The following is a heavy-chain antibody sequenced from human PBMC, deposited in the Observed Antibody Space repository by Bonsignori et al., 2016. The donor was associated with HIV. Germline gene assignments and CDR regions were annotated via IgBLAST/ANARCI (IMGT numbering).Heavy chain of an antibody. Sequence: GESLKISCAASGFTFSSYAMSWVRQAPGKGLEWVSAISGSGGSTYYADSVKGRFTISRDNSKNTLYLQMNSLRAEDTAVYYCAKDTFGVVITDYWGQGTLVTVSS. CDR3: AKDTFGVVITDY. CDR1: GFTFSSYA. V-gene: IGHV3-23*01. D-gene: IGHD3-3*01. CDR2: ISGSGGST. J-gene: IGHJ4*02.